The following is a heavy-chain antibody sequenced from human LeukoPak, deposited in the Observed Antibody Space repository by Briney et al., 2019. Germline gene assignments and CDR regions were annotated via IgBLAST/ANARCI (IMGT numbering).Heavy chain of an antibody. D-gene: IGHD3-3*01. CDR1: GGSISSGSYY. J-gene: IGHJ3*02. CDR3: ARSRARFLEWSLRGGDAFDI. CDR2: IYTSGST. V-gene: IGHV4-61*02. Sequence: SETLSLTCTVSGGSISSGSYYWSWIRQPAGKGLEWIGRIYTSGSTNYNLSLKSRVTISVDTSKNQFSLKLSSVTAADTAVYYCARSRARFLEWSLRGGDAFDIWGQGTMVTVSS.